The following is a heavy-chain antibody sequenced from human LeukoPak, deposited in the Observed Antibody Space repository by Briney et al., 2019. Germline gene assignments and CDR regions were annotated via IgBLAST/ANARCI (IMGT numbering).Heavy chain of an antibody. CDR2: ISGSGSNT. V-gene: IGHV3-23*01. J-gene: IGHJ4*02. D-gene: IGHD5-18*01. CDR1: GFTFSSYA. Sequence: GGSLRLSCAASGFTFSSYAMSWVRQAPGKGLEWVSDISGSGSNTYYADSVKGRFTISRDNSKNTLYLQMNSLRAEDTAVYYCARDTAMVFDYWGQGTLVTVSS. CDR3: ARDTAMVFDY.